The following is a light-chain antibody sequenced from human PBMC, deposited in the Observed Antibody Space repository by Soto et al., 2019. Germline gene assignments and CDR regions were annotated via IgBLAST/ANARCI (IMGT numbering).Light chain of an antibody. V-gene: IGKV1-8*01. CDR2: ASS. J-gene: IGKJ5*01. CDR1: QDIGTY. CDR3: QLYGISPH. Sequence: AIRMTQSPSSFSASTGDRVSITCRATQDIGTYLAWYQHKPGQAPKLLIYASSNRATGIPDRFSGSASGTDFTLTINRLEPEDFAVYYCQLYGISPHFGQGTRLEIK.